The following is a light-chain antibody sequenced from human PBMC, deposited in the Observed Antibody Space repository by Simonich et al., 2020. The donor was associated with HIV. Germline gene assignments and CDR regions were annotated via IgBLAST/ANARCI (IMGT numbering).Light chain of an antibody. CDR3: SSYTSSSTFGV. J-gene: IGLJ2*01. CDR2: DVS. Sequence: QSALTQPASVSGSPGQSITISCTGTSSDVGGYNYVSWYQQLPGEAPKLMIYDVSKRPSGVSNRLSGSKSGNTASLTISGLQAEDEADYYCSSYTSSSTFGVFGGGTKLTVL. V-gene: IGLV2-14*03. CDR1: SSDVGGYNY.